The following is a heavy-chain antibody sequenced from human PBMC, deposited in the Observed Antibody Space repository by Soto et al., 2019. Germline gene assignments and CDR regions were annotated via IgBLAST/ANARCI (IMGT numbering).Heavy chain of an antibody. CDR1: GGSFSNFV. D-gene: IGHD5-12*01. V-gene: IGHV1-69*01. Sequence: QVQLVQSGAEVTKPGSSVKGSCKASGGSFSNFVISWVRQAPGQGLEWMGGIIPNFGTTNYAQKFHGKVTIPADETTRTAYLEMSGRTSEDTSVYYCARDVGGEATIRYCGQGSLVTVSS. CDR2: IIPNFGTT. CDR3: ARDVGGEATIRY. J-gene: IGHJ4*02.